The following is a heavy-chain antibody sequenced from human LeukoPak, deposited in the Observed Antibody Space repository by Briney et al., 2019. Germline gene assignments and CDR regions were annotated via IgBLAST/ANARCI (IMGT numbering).Heavy chain of an antibody. J-gene: IGHJ4*02. CDR3: ARIDY. CDR2: IKQDGSEK. Sequence: GGSLRLSCAASGFTFSSYEMNWVRQAPGKGLEWVANIKQDGSEKYYVDSVKGRFTISRDNAKNSLYLQMNSLRAEDTAVYYCARIDYWGQGTLVTVSS. V-gene: IGHV3-7*01. CDR1: GFTFSSYE.